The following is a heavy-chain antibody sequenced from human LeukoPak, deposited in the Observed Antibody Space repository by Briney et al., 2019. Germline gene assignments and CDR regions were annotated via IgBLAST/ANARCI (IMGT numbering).Heavy chain of an antibody. Sequence: SGTLSLTCAVSGGSISSNNWWSWVRQPPGKGLEWIGEINHSGSTNYNPSLKSRVTISVDTSKNQFSLKLSSVTAADTAVYYCARRYDFWSGYYGVWGYWGQGTLVTVSS. CDR3: ARRYDFWSGYYGVWGY. V-gene: IGHV4-4*02. CDR2: INHSGST. J-gene: IGHJ4*02. CDR1: GGSISSNNW. D-gene: IGHD3-3*01.